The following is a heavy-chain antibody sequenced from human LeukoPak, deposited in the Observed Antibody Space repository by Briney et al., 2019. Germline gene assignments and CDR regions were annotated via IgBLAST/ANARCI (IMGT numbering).Heavy chain of an antibody. V-gene: IGHV4-39*01. D-gene: IGHD5-18*01. Sequence: SETLSLTCTVSGGSISSGSYYWGWIRQPPGKGLEWIGSIYYSGSTYYNPSLKSRVTISVDTSKNQFSLKLSSVTAADTAVYYCARQGKVGGYSYGIDYWGQGTLVTVSS. J-gene: IGHJ4*02. CDR1: GGSISSGSYY. CDR3: ARQGKVGGYSYGIDY. CDR2: IYYSGST.